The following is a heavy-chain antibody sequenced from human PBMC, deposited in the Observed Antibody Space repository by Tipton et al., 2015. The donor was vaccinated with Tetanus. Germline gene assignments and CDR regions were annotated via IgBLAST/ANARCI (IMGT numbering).Heavy chain of an antibody. D-gene: IGHD1-26*01. J-gene: IGHJ6*02. Sequence: TLSLTCTVSGGSISSGDYYWSWIRQPPGKGLEWIGYIYYSGSTYYNPSLKSRVTISVDTSKNQFSLKLSSVTAADTAVYYCAREGAGVGYYCYYGMDVWGQGTTVTVSS. CDR3: AREGAGVGYYCYYGMDV. V-gene: IGHV4-30-4*01. CDR1: GGSISSGDYY. CDR2: IYYSGST.